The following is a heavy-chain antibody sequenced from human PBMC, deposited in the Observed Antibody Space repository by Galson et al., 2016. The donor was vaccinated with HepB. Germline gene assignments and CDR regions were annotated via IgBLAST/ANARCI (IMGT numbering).Heavy chain of an antibody. CDR1: GFTFTYYE. J-gene: IGHJ6*02. V-gene: IGHV3-48*03. CDR2: ISGSGNNK. Sequence: SLRLSCAASGFTFTYYEMNWVRQAPGKGLEWVSYISGSGNNKYYADSVRGRFTVSREHARNSVYLLMNSLRAEDTAIYYCARDIRSDLRSVLRPMAGLVVFYGLDVWGQGTTVTVSS. D-gene: IGHD3-3*01. CDR3: ARDIRSDLRSVLRPMAGLVVFYGLDV.